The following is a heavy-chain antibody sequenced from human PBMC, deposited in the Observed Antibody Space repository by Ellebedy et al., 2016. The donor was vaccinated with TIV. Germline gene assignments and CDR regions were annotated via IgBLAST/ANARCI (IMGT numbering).Heavy chain of an antibody. J-gene: IGHJ6*02. CDR3: TRFEIISGGGYGMDV. V-gene: IGHV3-13*01. CDR2: IDNAGDT. D-gene: IGHD3-16*01. Sequence: GESLKISXAASGFTFSRYDMHWVRQSTRKGLEWAASIDNAGDTYYPGSVKGRFTISRENAENSLYLQMNSLRVEDAAVYYCTRFEIISGGGYGMDVWGQGTTVTVSS. CDR1: GFTFSRYD.